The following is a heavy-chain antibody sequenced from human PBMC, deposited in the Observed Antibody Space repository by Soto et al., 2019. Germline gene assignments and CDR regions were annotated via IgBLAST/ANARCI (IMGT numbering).Heavy chain of an antibody. Sequence: PGGSLRLSCAASGFTFSDHYMDWVRQAPGKGLEWVGRTRNKANSYTTEYAASVKGRFTISRDDSKNSLYLQMNSLRAEDTAVYYCAKAPRTGDPAPFDYWGQGTLVTVSS. V-gene: IGHV3-72*01. CDR2: TRNKANSYTT. CDR3: AKAPRTGDPAPFDY. J-gene: IGHJ4*02. CDR1: GFTFSDHY. D-gene: IGHD7-27*01.